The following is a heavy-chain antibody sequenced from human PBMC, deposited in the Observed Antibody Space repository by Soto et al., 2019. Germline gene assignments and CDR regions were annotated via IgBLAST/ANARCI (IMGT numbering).Heavy chain of an antibody. CDR3: ARHGLTPLSKSRIVYFEH. J-gene: IGHJ4*02. Sequence: SETLSLTCTVSGGSISGTGYFWAWIRQPPGKGLEWIGTVYYSGRSFYNPSLKSRVTVSVDPSKNQFSLSLSSVSAADTAVYYCARHGLTPLSKSRIVYFEHWGQGALVTVSS. CDR1: GGSISGTGYF. V-gene: IGHV4-39*01. D-gene: IGHD3-16*02. CDR2: VYYSGRS.